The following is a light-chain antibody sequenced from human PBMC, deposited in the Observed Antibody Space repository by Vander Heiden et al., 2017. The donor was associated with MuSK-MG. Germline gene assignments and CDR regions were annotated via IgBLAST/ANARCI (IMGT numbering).Light chain of an antibody. CDR3: QQASGFPFS. Sequence: DIHMAQSPSRVSASVGDRVTITCRASQDISRWLAWYQQKPGKAPKLLIYAASTLQSGVPSRFSGRGSGTDFTLTITNLQPDDFATYFCQQASGFPFSFGQGTRLEIK. CDR2: AAS. CDR1: QDISRW. V-gene: IGKV1-12*01. J-gene: IGKJ5*01.